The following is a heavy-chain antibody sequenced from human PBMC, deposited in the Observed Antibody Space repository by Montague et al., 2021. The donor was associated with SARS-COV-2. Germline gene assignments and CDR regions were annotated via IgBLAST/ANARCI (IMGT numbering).Heavy chain of an antibody. V-gene: IGHV3-11*05. CDR2: ISSSSSYT. CDR1: GFPFSDYY. J-gene: IGHJ5*02. CDR3: ARDVGVVRNWFDP. D-gene: IGHD3-10*01. Sequence: YLRLSCAASGFPFSDYYMSWIRQAPGKGLEWVSYISSSSSYTNYADSVKGRFTISRDNAKNSLYLQMNSLRAEDTAVYYCARDVGVVRNWFDPWGQGTLVTVSS.